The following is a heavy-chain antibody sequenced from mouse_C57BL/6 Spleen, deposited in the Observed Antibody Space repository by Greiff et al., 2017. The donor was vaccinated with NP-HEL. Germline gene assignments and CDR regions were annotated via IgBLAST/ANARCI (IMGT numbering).Heavy chain of an antibody. D-gene: IGHD1-1*01. CDR1: GYTFTSYW. Sequence: QVQLQQPGAELVKPGASVKMSCKASGYTFTSYWITWVKQRPGQGLEWIGDIYPGSGSTNYNAKFKSKATLTVDTSSSTAYMQLSSLTSEDAAVYYCARVGYGSSTGYLDYWGQGTTLTVSS. CDR2: IYPGSGST. CDR3: ARVGYGSSTGYLDY. J-gene: IGHJ2*01. V-gene: IGHV1-55*01.